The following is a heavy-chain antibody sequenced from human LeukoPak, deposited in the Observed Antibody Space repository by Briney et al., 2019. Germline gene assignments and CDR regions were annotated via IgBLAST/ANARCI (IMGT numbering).Heavy chain of an antibody. CDR2: IYYSGST. J-gene: IGHJ3*02. Sequence: SETLSLTCTVSGGSISSYYWSWIRQPPGKGLEWIGYIYYSGSTNYNPSLKSRVTISVDTSKNQFSLKLSSVTAADTAVYYCARGNWNYAAFDIWGQGTMVTVSS. CDR3: ARGNWNYAAFDI. D-gene: IGHD1-7*01. CDR1: GGSISSYY. V-gene: IGHV4-59*01.